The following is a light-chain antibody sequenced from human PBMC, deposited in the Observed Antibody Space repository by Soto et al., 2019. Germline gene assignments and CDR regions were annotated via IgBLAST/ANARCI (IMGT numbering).Light chain of an antibody. Sequence: EIVLTQSPGSLSLSPGERATLSCRASQSVSSTYLAWYQQKPGQAPRLLIYDASSRATGIPDRFSGSGSGTDFTLTISRLEPEDFAVYYCQQYGRSPPMYTFGQGTKREIK. V-gene: IGKV3-20*01. CDR2: DAS. J-gene: IGKJ2*01. CDR3: QQYGRSPPMYT. CDR1: QSVSSTY.